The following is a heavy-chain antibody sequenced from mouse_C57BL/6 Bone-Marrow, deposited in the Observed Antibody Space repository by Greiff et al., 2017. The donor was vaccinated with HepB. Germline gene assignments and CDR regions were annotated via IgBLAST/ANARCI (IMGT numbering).Heavy chain of an antibody. CDR1: GFTFSDYG. Sequence: EVKVEESGGGLVKPGGSLKLSCAASGFTFSDYGMHWVRQAPEKGLEWVAYISSGSSTNYYADTVKGRFTISRDNAKNALFLQMTSLRSEDTAMYYCARHHDGYYEFAYWGQGTLVTVSA. J-gene: IGHJ3*01. V-gene: IGHV5-17*01. CDR3: ARHHDGYYEFAY. D-gene: IGHD2-3*01. CDR2: ISSGSSTN.